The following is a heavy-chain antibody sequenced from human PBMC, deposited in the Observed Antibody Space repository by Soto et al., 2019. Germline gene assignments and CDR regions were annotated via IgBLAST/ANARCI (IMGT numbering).Heavy chain of an antibody. V-gene: IGHV3-23*04. J-gene: IGHJ4*02. CDR1: GFTFDDYT. CDR2: VSGSGGRT. CDR3: AKDLRGGAAAGLFDS. Sequence: EVQLVESGGVVVQPGGSLRLSCAASGFTFDDYTMHWVRQAPGKGLEWVSAVSGSGGRTYYADSVKGRITISTDNSKKTLYLQMNSLRAEDTAVYYCAKDLRGGAAAGLFDSWGQGTLVTVSS. D-gene: IGHD6-13*01.